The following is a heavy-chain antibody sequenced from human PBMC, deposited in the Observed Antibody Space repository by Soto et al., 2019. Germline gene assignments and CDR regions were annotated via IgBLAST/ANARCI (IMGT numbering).Heavy chain of an antibody. CDR3: ARFTYYYDTSGHAMWFDP. D-gene: IGHD3-22*01. CDR2: FYYRGDT. CDR1: GDSIQKYW. Sequence: ASETLSLTCSVSGDSIQKYWWTWIRQPPGKALEWIGYFYYRGDTNYNPSLKSRATVSGDMSKNQLFLRLTSVTAADTAVYYCARFTYYYDTSGHAMWFDPWGQGTLVTASS. V-gene: IGHV4-59*01. J-gene: IGHJ5*02.